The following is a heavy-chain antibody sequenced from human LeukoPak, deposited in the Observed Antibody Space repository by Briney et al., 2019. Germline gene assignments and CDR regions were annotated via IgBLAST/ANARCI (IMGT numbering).Heavy chain of an antibody. Sequence: GGSLRLSCAASGFTFSSYGMHWVRQAPGKGLEWVAVIWYDGNKKYYADSVKGRFTISRDNFKNTLDLQVNGLRAEDTALYYCARDRGILVTGNLDSWGQGTLVTDSS. J-gene: IGHJ4*02. CDR3: ARDRGILVTGNLDS. CDR1: GFTFSSYG. D-gene: IGHD6-19*01. CDR2: IWYDGNKK. V-gene: IGHV3-33*01.